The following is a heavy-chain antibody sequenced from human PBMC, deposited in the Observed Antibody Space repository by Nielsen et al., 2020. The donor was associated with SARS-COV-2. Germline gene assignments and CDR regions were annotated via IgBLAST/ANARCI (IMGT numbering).Heavy chain of an antibody. CDR1: GFTFSDYY. J-gene: IGHJ6*02. Sequence: GESLKISCAASGFTFSDYYMSWIRQAPGKGLEWVSYISSSSSYTNYADSVKGRFTISRDNAKNSLYLQMNSLRAEDTAVYYCARGPRSSSWYGYYYYGTDVWGQGTTVTVSS. CDR3: ARGPRSSSWYGYYYYGTDV. D-gene: IGHD6-13*01. V-gene: IGHV3-11*03. CDR2: ISSSSSYT.